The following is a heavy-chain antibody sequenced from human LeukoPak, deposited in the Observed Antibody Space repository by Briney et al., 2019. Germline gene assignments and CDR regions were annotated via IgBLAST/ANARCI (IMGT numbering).Heavy chain of an antibody. CDR3: ARADDVVVVAATGVDY. CDR1: GYTFTSYG. D-gene: IGHD2-15*01. J-gene: IGHJ4*02. Sequence: VASVKVSCKSSGYTFTSYGITWVRQATGQGLTGMGLISAYNGHTNYAQKFQGRVTMTTDTSTSTAYMELRSLRSDDTALYYCARADDVVVVAATGVDYWGQGTLVTVSS. V-gene: IGHV1-18*01. CDR2: ISAYNGHT.